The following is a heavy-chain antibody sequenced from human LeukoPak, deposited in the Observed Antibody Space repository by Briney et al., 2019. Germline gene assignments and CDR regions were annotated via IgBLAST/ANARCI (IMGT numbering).Heavy chain of an antibody. J-gene: IGHJ4*02. CDR2: IYTSGST. D-gene: IGHD6-13*01. V-gene: IGHV4-4*07. CDR1: GGSISSYY. Sequence: KSSETLSLTCTVSGGSISSYYWSWIRQPAGKGLEWIGRIYTSGSTNYNPSLKSRVTISVDTSKNQFTLKLTSVTSADTAVYYCARGGASSRYFNSWGQGTLVTVSS. CDR3: ARGGASSRYFNS.